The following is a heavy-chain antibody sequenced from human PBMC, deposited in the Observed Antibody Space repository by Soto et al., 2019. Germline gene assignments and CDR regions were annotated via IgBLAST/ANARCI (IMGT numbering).Heavy chain of an antibody. V-gene: IGHV1-18*01. D-gene: IGHD6-6*01. CDR2: ISAYNGNT. J-gene: IGHJ3*02. Sequence: GASVKVSCKASGYTFTSYGISWVRQAPGQGLEWMGWISAYNGNTNYAQKLQGRVTMTTDTSTSTAYMELRSLRSDDTAVYYCATPASIAALSVDAFDIWGQGTMVTVSS. CDR3: ATPASIAALSVDAFDI. CDR1: GYTFTSYG.